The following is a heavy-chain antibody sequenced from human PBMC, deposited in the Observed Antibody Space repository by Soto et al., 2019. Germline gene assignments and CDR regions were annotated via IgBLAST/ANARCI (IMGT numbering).Heavy chain of an antibody. Sequence: EVQLVETGGGLIQPGGSLRLSCAASGFTVSSNYMSWVRQAPGKGLEWDSVIYSGGSTYYADSVKGRFTISRDNSKNTLYLQMNSLRAEDTAVYYCARAKWGYGSGIVLGYWGQGALVTVSS. D-gene: IGHD3-10*01. CDR2: IYSGGST. CDR1: GFTVSSNY. J-gene: IGHJ4*02. CDR3: ARAKWGYGSGIVLGY. V-gene: IGHV3-53*02.